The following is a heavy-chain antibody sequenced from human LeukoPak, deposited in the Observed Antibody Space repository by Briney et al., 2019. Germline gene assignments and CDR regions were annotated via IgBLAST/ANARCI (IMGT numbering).Heavy chain of an antibody. J-gene: IGHJ4*02. CDR2: IYHSGST. D-gene: IGHD1-26*01. CDR3: ARGGSHAPGGDYFDY. Sequence: SGTLSLTCAVSGGSISSSNWWSWVRQPPGKGLEWIGEIYHSGSTNYNPSLKSRVTISVDKSKNQFSLKLSSVTAADTAVYYCARGGSHAPGGDYFDYWGQGTLVTVSS. CDR1: GGSISSSNW. V-gene: IGHV4-4*02.